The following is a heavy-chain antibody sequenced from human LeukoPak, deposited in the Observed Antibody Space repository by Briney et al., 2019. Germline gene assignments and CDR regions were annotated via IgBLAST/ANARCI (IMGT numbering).Heavy chain of an antibody. CDR1: GGSINGYY. D-gene: IGHD4-23*01. V-gene: IGHV4-59*08. J-gene: IGHJ4*02. Sequence: SETLSLTCTVSGGSINGYYWSWIRQPPGKGLEWIGYVYYSGSTDYNPSLRSRVTISVDTSKNQFSLRLSSVTAADTDVYYCARHLHYGGKPFDYWGQGALVTVSS. CDR3: ARHLHYGGKPFDY. CDR2: VYYSGST.